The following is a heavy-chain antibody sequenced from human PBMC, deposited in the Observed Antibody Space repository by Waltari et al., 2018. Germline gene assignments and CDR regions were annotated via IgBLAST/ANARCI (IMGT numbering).Heavy chain of an antibody. J-gene: IGHJ4*02. CDR1: GYTFTSYN. V-gene: IGHV1-8*01. D-gene: IGHD6-19*01. CDR3: ARGSLGWYPY. Sequence: QVQLVQSGAEVKKPGASLKDSCKAFGYTFTSYNINWVRQATGQGLEWMGWMNPNSANTGYAQKFQGRVTMTRDTSISTAYMELSSLRSEDTAVYYCARGSLGWYPYWGQGTLVTVSS. CDR2: MNPNSANT.